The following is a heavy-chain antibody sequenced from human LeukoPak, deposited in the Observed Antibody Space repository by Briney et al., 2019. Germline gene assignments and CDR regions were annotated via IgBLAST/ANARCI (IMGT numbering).Heavy chain of an antibody. CDR2: IYYSGST. CDR3: ARFNGLQRFDY. CDR1: GGSISSYY. V-gene: IGHV4-59*01. J-gene: IGHJ4*02. D-gene: IGHD4-11*01. Sequence: PETLSLTCTVSGGSISSYYWSWIRQPPGKGLEWTGYIYYSGSTNYNPSLKSRVTISVDTSKNQFSLKLSSVTAADTAVYYCARFNGLQRFDYWGQGTLVTVSS.